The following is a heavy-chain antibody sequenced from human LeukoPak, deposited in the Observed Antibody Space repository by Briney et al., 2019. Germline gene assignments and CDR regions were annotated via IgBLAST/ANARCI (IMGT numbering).Heavy chain of an antibody. CDR2: IKQDGSEK. Sequence: LRLSXAASGFTFSSYYMAWFRQAPGKGLEWVANIKQDGSEKYYVDSVKGRFTISRENAKNSLFLQLNSLRVEDTAVYYCAGGQGWLVEYWGQGTXVXXSS. CDR3: AGGQGWLVEY. J-gene: IGHJ4*02. V-gene: IGHV3-7*05. D-gene: IGHD6-19*01. CDR1: GFTFSSYY.